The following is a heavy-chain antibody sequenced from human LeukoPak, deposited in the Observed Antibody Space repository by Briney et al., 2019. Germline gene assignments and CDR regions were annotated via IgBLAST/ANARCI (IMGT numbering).Heavy chain of an antibody. CDR3: ASAYYYDGSGAFDY. J-gene: IGHJ4*02. V-gene: IGHV4-30-2*01. Sequence: SQTLSLTCAVSGGSISSGGYSWSWIRQPPGKGLEWIGYIYHSGSTYYNPSLKSRVTMSVDRSKNQFSLKLSSVTAADTAVYYCASAYYYDGSGAFDYWGQGTLVTVSS. CDR2: IYHSGST. D-gene: IGHD3-22*01. CDR1: GGSISSGGYS.